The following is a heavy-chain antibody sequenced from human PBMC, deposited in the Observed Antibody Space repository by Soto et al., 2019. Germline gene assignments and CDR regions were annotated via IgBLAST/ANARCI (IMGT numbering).Heavy chain of an antibody. CDR2: MYYSGIT. J-gene: IGHJ4*02. V-gene: IGHV4-61*01. CDR3: AREDMSGTYYFDY. Sequence: SETLSLTCTVSGAPVSSETHFRTWIRQPPGKGLEWIGYMYYSGITNSNPALKSRVTLSVDRSRNQFSLSLNSVTAADTAVYYCAREDMSGTYYFDYWGPGIQVTVSS. CDR1: GAPVSSETHF. D-gene: IGHD1-26*01.